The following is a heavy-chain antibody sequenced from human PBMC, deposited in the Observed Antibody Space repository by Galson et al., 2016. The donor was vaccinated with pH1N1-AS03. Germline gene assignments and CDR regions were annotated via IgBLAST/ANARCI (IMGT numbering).Heavy chain of an antibody. CDR2: IKQDGSEN. V-gene: IGHV3-7*01. D-gene: IGHD4-23*01. J-gene: IGHJ3*02. CDR3: ARIKGGGNSDGFDI. Sequence: SLRLSCAASGFTFRSYWMTWVRQAPGKGLEWVANIKQDGSENYSLDSVKGRFTISRDNVENSVYLQLNSLKVEDTAMYYCARIKGGGNSDGFDILGLGTKVIVSS. CDR1: GFTFRSYW.